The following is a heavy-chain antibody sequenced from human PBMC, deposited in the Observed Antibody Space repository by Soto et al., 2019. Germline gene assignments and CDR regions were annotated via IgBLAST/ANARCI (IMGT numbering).Heavy chain of an antibody. CDR3: ARSAHGWFDP. J-gene: IGHJ5*02. Sequence: SETLSLTCAVYGGSFSGYYWSWIRQPPGKGLEWIGEINHSGSTNYNPSLKSRVTISVDTSKNQFSLKLSSVTAADTAVYYCARSAHGWFDPWGQGTLVTVSS. CDR2: INHSGST. CDR1: GGSFSGYY. D-gene: IGHD3-3*01. V-gene: IGHV4-34*01.